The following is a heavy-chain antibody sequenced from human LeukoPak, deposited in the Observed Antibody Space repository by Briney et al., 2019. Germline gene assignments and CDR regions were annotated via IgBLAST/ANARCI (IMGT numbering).Heavy chain of an antibody. CDR3: ALGDYCGGDCYSAPFDY. Sequence: PSETLSLTCTVSGVPISSYYWSWIRQPPGRGLEWIGYLYYSGSTNYNPSLKSRVTISVDTSKNQFSLKLSSVTAADTAVYYCALGDYCGGDCYSAPFDYWGQGTLVTVSS. D-gene: IGHD2-21*02. J-gene: IGHJ4*02. CDR1: GVPISSYY. CDR2: LYYSGST. V-gene: IGHV4-59*01.